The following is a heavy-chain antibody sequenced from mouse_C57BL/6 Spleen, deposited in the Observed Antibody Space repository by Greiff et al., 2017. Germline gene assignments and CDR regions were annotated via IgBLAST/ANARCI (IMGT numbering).Heavy chain of an antibody. Sequence: QVQLQQPGAELVKPGASVKLSCKASGYTFTSYWMQWVKQSPGTGLEWIGVIDPSDSYTNYNQKFKGKSPLTVDPSSSTAYMQLSSLSSEYSAVYYCARGALNVSSPYFDYWGQGTSLTVSS. D-gene: IGHD1-1*01. CDR2: IDPSDSYT. CDR3: ARGALNVSSPYFDY. CDR1: GYTFTSYW. V-gene: IGHV1-50*01. J-gene: IGHJ2*02.